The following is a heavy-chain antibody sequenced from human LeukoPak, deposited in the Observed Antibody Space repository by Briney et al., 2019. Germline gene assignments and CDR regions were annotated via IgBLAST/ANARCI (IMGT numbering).Heavy chain of an antibody. CDR2: ISGSGVTT. J-gene: IGHJ4*02. CDR3: AKVTGDSYDSSGYYYVGYFDY. V-gene: IGHV3-23*01. CDR1: GFTFTTYA. Sequence: PGGSLRLSCAASGFTFTTYAMTWVRQAPGKGLDWVSAISGSGVTTYYADSVKGRFTISRDNSKNTLYLQMNSLRAEDTAVYYCAKVTGDSYDSSGYYYVGYFDYWGQGTLVTVSS. D-gene: IGHD3-22*01.